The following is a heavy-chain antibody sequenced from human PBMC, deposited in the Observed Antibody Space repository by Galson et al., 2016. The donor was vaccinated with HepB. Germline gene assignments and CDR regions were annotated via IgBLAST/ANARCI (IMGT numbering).Heavy chain of an antibody. D-gene: IGHD2-21*02. Sequence: LSLTCAVYGGSSSGYHWSWTRQPPGKGLEWIGEIFHGGTANYNPSLQNRVTMSIDTSNDQFSLQLTSVSAADTAVYYCARGRVMTSVTYFSTPPPSPPQHAMDVWGPGTTVIVSS. J-gene: IGHJ6*02. CDR1: GGSSSGYH. V-gene: IGHV4-34*01. CDR3: ARGRVMTSVTYFSTPPPSPPQHAMDV. CDR2: IFHGGTA.